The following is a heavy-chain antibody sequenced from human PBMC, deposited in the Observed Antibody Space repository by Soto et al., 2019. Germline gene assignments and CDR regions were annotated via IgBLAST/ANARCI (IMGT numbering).Heavy chain of an antibody. CDR2: ISYDGSNK. CDR3: AKDFVPGIAVARFGWFDP. CDR1: GFTFSSYG. D-gene: IGHD6-19*01. J-gene: IGHJ5*02. V-gene: IGHV3-30*18. Sequence: QVQLVESGGGVVQPGRSLRLSCAASGFTFSSYGMHWVRQAPGKGLEWVAVISYDGSNKYYADSVKGRFTISRDNSKNTLYLQMNGLRAEDTAVYYCAKDFVPGIAVARFGWFDPWGQGTLVTVSS.